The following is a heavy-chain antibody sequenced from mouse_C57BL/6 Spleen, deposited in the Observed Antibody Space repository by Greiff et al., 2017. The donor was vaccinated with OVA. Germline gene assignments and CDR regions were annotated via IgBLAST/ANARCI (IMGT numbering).Heavy chain of an antibody. Sequence: QVQLQQPGAELVKPGASVKLSCKASGYTFTSYWLHWVKQRPGQGLEWIGMIHPTSGSTNYNEKFKSKATLTVDKSSSTAYMQLSSLTAEDSAVYYWARSWYYGSSYDWYFDVWGTGTTVTVSS. J-gene: IGHJ1*03. D-gene: IGHD1-1*01. CDR1: GYTFTSYW. CDR3: ARSWYYGSSYDWYFDV. CDR2: IHPTSGST. V-gene: IGHV1-64*01.